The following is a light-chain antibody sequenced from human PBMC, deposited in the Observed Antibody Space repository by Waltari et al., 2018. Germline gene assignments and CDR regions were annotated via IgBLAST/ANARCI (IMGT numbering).Light chain of an antibody. CDR1: SNDVGVYNY. V-gene: IGLV2-14*03. CDR2: DVS. J-gene: IGLJ2*01. Sequence: QSALTQPASVSGSPGQPITISCTGTSNDVGVYNYVSWYQHLPGKAPKLIIYDVSRWPSGVSNRFSGSKSGNTASLTISGLQAEDEADYYCSSYTNTNTIVFGGGTKVTVL. CDR3: SSYTNTNTIV.